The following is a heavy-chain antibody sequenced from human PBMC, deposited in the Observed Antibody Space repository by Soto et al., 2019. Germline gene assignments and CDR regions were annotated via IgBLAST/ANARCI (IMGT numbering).Heavy chain of an antibody. Sequence: EVQLLESGGGLVQPGGSLRLSCAASGFTFSSYAMSWVRQAPGKGLEWVSAISGSGGSTYYADSVKGRFTISRDNSKKTLYMQMNSLRAEDTAVYYCAKASLDIVLVPAAINYYYGMDVWGQGTTVTVSS. CDR1: GFTFSSYA. J-gene: IGHJ6*02. CDR3: AKASLDIVLVPAAINYYYGMDV. D-gene: IGHD2-2*03. V-gene: IGHV3-23*01. CDR2: ISGSGGST.